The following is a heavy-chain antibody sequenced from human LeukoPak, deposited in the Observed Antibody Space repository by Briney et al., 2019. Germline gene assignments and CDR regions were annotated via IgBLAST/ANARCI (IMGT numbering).Heavy chain of an antibody. CDR3: AKVGWWARYYFDY. V-gene: IGHV3-23*01. D-gene: IGHD2-8*02. CDR2: ISGSGGST. Sequence: GGSLRLSCAASGFTFSSYAMSWVRQAPGKGLEWVSAISGSGGSTYYADSVKGRFTISRDNSKNTLYLQMDSLRAEDTAVYYCAKVGWWARYYFDYWGQGTLVTVSS. J-gene: IGHJ4*02. CDR1: GFTFSSYA.